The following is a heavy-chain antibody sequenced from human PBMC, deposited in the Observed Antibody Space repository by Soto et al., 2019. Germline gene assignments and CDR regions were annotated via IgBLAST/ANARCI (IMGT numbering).Heavy chain of an antibody. CDR3: AGAYYYYYMDV. D-gene: IGHD3-10*01. CDR2: IYYSGST. J-gene: IGHJ6*03. CDR1: GGSISSYY. Sequence: PSETLSLTCTVSGGSISSYYWSWIRQPPGKGLEWIGYIYYSGSTNYNPSLKSRVTISVDTSKNRFSLKLSSVTAADTAVYYCAGAYYYYYMDVWGKGTTVTVSS. V-gene: IGHV4-59*08.